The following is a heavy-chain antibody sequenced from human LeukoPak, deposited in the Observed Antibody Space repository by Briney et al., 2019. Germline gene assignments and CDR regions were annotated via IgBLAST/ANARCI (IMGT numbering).Heavy chain of an antibody. CDR2: IYTSGST. D-gene: IGHD6-19*01. J-gene: IGHJ5*02. Sequence: SETLSLTWTVSGGSISSYYWSWIRQPAGKGLEWIGRIYTSGSTNYNPSLKSRVTMSVDTSKNQFSLKLSSVTAADTAVYYCARGYSSGWHPSPFDPWGQGTLVTVSS. CDR3: ARGYSSGWHPSPFDP. V-gene: IGHV4-4*07. CDR1: GGSISSYY.